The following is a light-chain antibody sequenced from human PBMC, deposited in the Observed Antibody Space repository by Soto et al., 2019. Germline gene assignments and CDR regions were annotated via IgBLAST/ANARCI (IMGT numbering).Light chain of an antibody. J-gene: IGLJ2*01. Sequence: QSALTQPASVSGSPGQSITISCTGTSSDVGGYNYVSWYQQHPGKAPKLMIYEVSNRPSGVSNRFSGSKSGNTASLTISGLPAEDEADHYCSSYTSSSTPVVFGGGTKLTVL. CDR1: SSDVGGYNY. CDR2: EVS. V-gene: IGLV2-14*01. CDR3: SSYTSSSTPVV.